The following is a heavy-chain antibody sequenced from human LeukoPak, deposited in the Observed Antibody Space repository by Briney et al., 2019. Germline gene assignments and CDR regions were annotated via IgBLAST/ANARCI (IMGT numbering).Heavy chain of an antibody. Sequence: SVEVSCKASGFTFTSSAVQWVRQARGQRLEWIGWIVVGSGNTNYAQKFQERVTITRDMSTSTAYMELSSLRSEDTAVYYCAASEGYGSGSYYAYYYGMDVWGKGTTVTVSS. V-gene: IGHV1-58*01. CDR1: GFTFTSSA. D-gene: IGHD3-10*01. CDR3: AASEGYGSGSYYAYYYGMDV. CDR2: IVVGSGNT. J-gene: IGHJ6*04.